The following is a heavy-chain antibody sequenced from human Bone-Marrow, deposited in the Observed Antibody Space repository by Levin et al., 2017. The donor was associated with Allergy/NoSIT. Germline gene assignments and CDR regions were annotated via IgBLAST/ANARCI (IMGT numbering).Heavy chain of an antibody. V-gene: IGHV3-33*01. CDR2: IWYDGNKK. Sequence: GESLKISCAASGFTFSSYGMHWVRQAPGKGLEWVAVIWYDGNKKYYADSVKGRFTISRDNSKNTLYLQMNSLRAEDTSVYYCARENHFDYWGQGTLVTVSS. CDR1: GFTFSSYG. J-gene: IGHJ4*02. CDR3: ARENHFDY.